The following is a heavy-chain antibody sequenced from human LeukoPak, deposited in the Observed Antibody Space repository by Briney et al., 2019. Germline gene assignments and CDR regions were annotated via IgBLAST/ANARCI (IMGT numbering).Heavy chain of an antibody. Sequence: SQTLSLTCTVSGGSLNGYNWSWIRQPAGKGLEWIGRVYSSGSTNYNPSLKSRVTMSVDTSRNQFSLKLSSVTAADTAVYYCARMYSGTYGRIDYWGQGTLVTVSS. V-gene: IGHV4-4*07. CDR2: VYSSGST. D-gene: IGHD1-26*01. CDR1: GGSLNGYN. CDR3: ARMYSGTYGRIDY. J-gene: IGHJ4*02.